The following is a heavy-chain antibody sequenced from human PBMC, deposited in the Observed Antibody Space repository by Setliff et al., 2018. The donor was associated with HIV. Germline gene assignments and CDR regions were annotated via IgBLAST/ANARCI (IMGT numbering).Heavy chain of an antibody. J-gene: IGHJ5*02. CDR2: IYYSGST. CDR1: GGSFSGYH. V-gene: IGHV4-34*01. Sequence: LSLTCAVYGGSFSGYHWGWIRQPPGKGLEWIGSIYYSGSTYYNPSLKSRVTISVDTSKNQFSLKLSSVTSADTAMYYCAKEDPYYYETPEGFDPWGQGTPVTVSS. D-gene: IGHD3-22*01. CDR3: AKEDPYYYETPEGFDP.